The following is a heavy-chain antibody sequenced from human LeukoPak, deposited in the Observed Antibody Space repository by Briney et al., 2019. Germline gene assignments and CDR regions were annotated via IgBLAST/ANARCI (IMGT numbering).Heavy chain of an antibody. CDR3: AKGSYYDSSGSFYFDY. J-gene: IGHJ4*02. V-gene: IGHV3-23*01. CDR2: ISGSGDNT. CDR1: GFTFSSYV. Sequence: GGSLRLSCATSGFTFSSYVMSWVRQAPGKGLEWVSGISGSGDNTYYADSVKGRFTISRDNSKNTLYVQVNSLGTEDTAAYYCAKGSYYDSSGSFYFDYWGQGTLVTVSS. D-gene: IGHD3-22*01.